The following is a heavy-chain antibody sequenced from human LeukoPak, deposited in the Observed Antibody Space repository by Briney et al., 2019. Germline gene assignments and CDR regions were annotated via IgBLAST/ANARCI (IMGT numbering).Heavy chain of an antibody. CDR2: ISGSGGST. D-gene: IGHD3-22*01. J-gene: IGHJ4*02. Sequence: GGSLRLSCAASGFTFSSYAMSWVRQAPGKGLEWVSAISGSGGSTYYADSVKGRFTISRDDSKNALYLQMNSLRAEDTAVYYCAKDLPYDSSGHYWGQGTLVTVSS. CDR3: AKDLPYDSSGHY. V-gene: IGHV3-23*01. CDR1: GFTFSSYA.